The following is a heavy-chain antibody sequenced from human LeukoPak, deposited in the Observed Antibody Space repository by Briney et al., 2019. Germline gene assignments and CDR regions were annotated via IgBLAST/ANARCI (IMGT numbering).Heavy chain of an antibody. V-gene: IGHV4-4*07. CDR1: GDSIGNYH. J-gene: IGHJ4*02. CDR3: ARRDINSGWSFDD. D-gene: IGHD6-19*01. Sequence: SETLSLTCTVSGDSIGNYHWSWIRQPAGKGLEWIAHIHSSGSTNYNPPLKSRVSMSIDTTEDQVSLTIRSVTAADTAFYYCARRDINSGWSFDDWGEGILVTVSS. CDR2: IHSSGST.